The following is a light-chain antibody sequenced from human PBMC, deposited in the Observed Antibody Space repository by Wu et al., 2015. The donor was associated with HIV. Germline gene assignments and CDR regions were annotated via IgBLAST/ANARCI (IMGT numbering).Light chain of an antibody. CDR3: LQYGSSPQST. J-gene: IGKJ2*01. V-gene: IGKV3-20*01. CDR2: GAS. Sequence: EIVLTQSPGTLSLSPGERATLSCRASQSVTSSYLAWYQQKPGQAPRLLIYGASSRATGIPDRFSGSGSGTDFTLTISRLEPEDFAVYYCLQYGSSPQSTFGLGDQAGDQT. CDR1: QSVTSSY.